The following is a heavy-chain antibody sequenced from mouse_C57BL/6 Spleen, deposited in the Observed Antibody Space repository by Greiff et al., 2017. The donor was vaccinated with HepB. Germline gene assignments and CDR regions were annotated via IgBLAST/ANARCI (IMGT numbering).Heavy chain of an antibody. CDR2: IHPNSGST. D-gene: IGHD1-1*01. J-gene: IGHJ2*01. Sequence: QVQLQQPGAELVKPGASVKLSCKASGYTFTSYWMHWVKQRPGQGLEWIGMIHPNSGSTNYNEKFKSKATLTVDKSSSTAYMQLSSLTSEDSAVYYCARDVTKVVDLFFDYWGQGTTLTVSS. CDR3: ARDVTKVVDLFFDY. CDR1: GYTFTSYW. V-gene: IGHV1-64*01.